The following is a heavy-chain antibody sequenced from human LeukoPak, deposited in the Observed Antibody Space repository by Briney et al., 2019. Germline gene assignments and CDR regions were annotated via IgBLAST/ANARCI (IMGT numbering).Heavy chain of an antibody. CDR1: GGSISSYY. CDR3: ARGVAGGKGFDY. D-gene: IGHD6-19*01. V-gene: IGHV4-59*01. J-gene: IGHJ4*02. Sequence: SETLSLTCTVSGGSISSYYWSWIRQSPGKGLEWIGYINDSGSTNYNPSLKSRVDISVDTSKNQLSLKLSSVTAADTAVYYCARGVAGGKGFDYWGQGTLVTVSS. CDR2: INDSGST.